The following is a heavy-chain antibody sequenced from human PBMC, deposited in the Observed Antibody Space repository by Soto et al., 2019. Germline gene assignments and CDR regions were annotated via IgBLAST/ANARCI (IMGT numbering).Heavy chain of an antibody. V-gene: IGHV1-18*04. CDR2: ISAYNGNT. CDR1: GYTFTSYG. Sequence: ASVKVSCKASGYTFTSYGISWVRQAPGQGLEWMGWISAYNGNTNYAQKPQGRVTMTTDTSTSTAYMELRSLRSDDTAVYYCARDRPHYDFWSGYYIPLYYYYGMDVWGQGTTVTVSS. D-gene: IGHD3-3*01. J-gene: IGHJ6*02. CDR3: ARDRPHYDFWSGYYIPLYYYYGMDV.